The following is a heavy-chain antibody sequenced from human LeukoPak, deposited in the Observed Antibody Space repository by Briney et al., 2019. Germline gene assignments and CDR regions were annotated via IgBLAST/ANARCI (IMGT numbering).Heavy chain of an antibody. D-gene: IGHD1-26*01. V-gene: IGHV1-8*02. CDR3: ARGGASADARRFDP. J-gene: IGHJ5*02. CDR2: LNPNSGNT. Sequence: ASVKVSCKASGYTFTSYGINWVRQASGQGLEWMGWLNPNSGNTGYAQKFKGRVTITSSTSTSTVFMELGSLTSEDTAVYYCARGGASADARRFDPWGQGTLVTVSS. CDR1: GYTFTSYG.